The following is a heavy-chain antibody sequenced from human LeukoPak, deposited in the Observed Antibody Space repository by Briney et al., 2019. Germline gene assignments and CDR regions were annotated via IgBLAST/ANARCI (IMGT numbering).Heavy chain of an antibody. J-gene: IGHJ5*02. D-gene: IGHD6-13*01. CDR3: PGEEQLVQSDWFDH. Sequence: SETLSLTCTVSGGSISSYYWSWIRQPAGKGLEWIGRIYTSGSTNYNPSLKSRVTMSVDTSKNQFSLKLSSVTAADTAVYYCPGEEQLVQSDWFDHWGQGTLVTVSS. V-gene: IGHV4-4*07. CDR2: IYTSGST. CDR1: GGSISSYY.